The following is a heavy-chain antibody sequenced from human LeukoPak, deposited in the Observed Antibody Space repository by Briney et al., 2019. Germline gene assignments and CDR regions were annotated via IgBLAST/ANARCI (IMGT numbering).Heavy chain of an antibody. D-gene: IGHD5-18*01. J-gene: IGHJ4*02. CDR1: GFTFENYW. CDR3: ARWAGVTDY. V-gene: IGHV3-7*01. Sequence: GGSLRLSCVGSGFTFENYWMSWVRQAPGKGPEWVANIKQDGSVEHYMDSVKGRFTISRDNAKNSLVLQMNSLRVEDTAVYYCARWAGVTDYWGQGTLVTVSS. CDR2: IKQDGSVE.